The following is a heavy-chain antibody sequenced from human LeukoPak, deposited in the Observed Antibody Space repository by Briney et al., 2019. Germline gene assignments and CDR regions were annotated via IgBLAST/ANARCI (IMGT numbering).Heavy chain of an antibody. Sequence: GRSLRLSCAASGFTFSSYGMHWVRQAPGQGLEWVAVIWYDGSNKYYADSVKGRFTISRDNSKNTLYLQMNSLRAEDTAVYYCAREYPPRYYYDSSGYLDYWGQGTLVTVSS. CDR3: AREYPPRYYYDSSGYLDY. J-gene: IGHJ4*02. CDR1: GFTFSSYG. CDR2: IWYDGSNK. D-gene: IGHD3-22*01. V-gene: IGHV3-33*01.